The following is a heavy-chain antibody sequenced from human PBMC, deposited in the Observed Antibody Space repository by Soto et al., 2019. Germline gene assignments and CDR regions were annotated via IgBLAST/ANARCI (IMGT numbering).Heavy chain of an antibody. CDR2: MHCSGGT. CDR1: GGSISTYY. D-gene: IGHD4-4*01. V-gene: IGHV4-4*07. CDR3: ASLPTVSSSAF. J-gene: IGHJ4*02. Sequence: SETRSLPCTASGGSISTYYCSWIRQPGGDGLEGIGRMHCSGGTHFNPSLESRVTMSVDTAKNQLSLKMCSVTAADRAVYCCASLPTVSSSAFWGQGILVAVSS.